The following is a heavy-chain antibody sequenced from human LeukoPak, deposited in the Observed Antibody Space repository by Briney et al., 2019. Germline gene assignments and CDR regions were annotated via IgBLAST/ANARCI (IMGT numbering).Heavy chain of an antibody. CDR1: GFTFSSYW. D-gene: IGHD3-3*01. V-gene: IGHV3-7*01. CDR2: IKQDGSEK. J-gene: IGHJ3*02. Sequence: GGSLRLSCAASGFTFSSYWMSWVRQAPGKGLEWVANIKQDGSEKYYVDSVKGRFTISRDNAKNSLYLQMNSLRAEDTAVYYCARGSFRYDFWSGHDAFDIWGQGTMVTVSS. CDR3: ARGSFRYDFWSGHDAFDI.